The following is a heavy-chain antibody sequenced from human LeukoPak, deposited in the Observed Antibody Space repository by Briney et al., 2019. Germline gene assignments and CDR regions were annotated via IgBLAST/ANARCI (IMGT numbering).Heavy chain of an antibody. CDR1: GFTFRSWG. CDR3: ANLYCSSTICSYYFDY. D-gene: IGHD2-2*01. Sequence: GGSLRLSCAASGFTFRSWGMHWVRQVPGKGLEWVAFIRSDGTNKYYGDSVKGRFTISRDNSENTLYLQMNSLRPEDTAVYYCANLYCSSTICSYYFDYWGQGTLVTVSS. CDR2: IRSDGTNK. J-gene: IGHJ4*02. V-gene: IGHV3-30*02.